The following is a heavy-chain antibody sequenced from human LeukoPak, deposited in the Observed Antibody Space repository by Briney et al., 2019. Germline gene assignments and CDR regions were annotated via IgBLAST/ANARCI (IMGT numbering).Heavy chain of an antibody. CDR3: AKDMGLVLSTVTPFDN. V-gene: IGHV3-23*01. CDR2: LSGSGTNT. CDR1: GFTFSTFP. J-gene: IGHJ4*02. D-gene: IGHD4/OR15-4a*01. Sequence: GGSLRLSCAASGFTFSTFPMSWVRQAPGKGLDWVSTLSGSGTNTYYADSVKGRFTISRDNSENTLYLQMNSLRADDTAVYYCAKDMGLVLSTVTPFDNWGQGTLVTVSS.